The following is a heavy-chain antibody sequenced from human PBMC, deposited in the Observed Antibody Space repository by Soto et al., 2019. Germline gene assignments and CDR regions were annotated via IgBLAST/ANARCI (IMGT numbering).Heavy chain of an antibody. CDR3: ARDKAVAGILYYYYGMDV. V-gene: IGHV3-7*05. Sequence: PGGSLRLSCAASGFTFSSYWMSWVRQAPGKGLEWVANIKQDGSEKYYVDSVKGRFTISRDNAKNSLYLQMNSLRAEDTAVYYCARDKAVAGILYYYYGMDVWGQGTTVTVSS. J-gene: IGHJ6*02. CDR1: GFTFSSYW. D-gene: IGHD6-19*01. CDR2: IKQDGSEK.